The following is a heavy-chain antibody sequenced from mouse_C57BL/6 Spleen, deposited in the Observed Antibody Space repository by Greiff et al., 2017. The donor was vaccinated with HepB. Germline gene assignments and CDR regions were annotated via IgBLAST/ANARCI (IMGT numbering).Heavy chain of an antibody. CDR3: ARAYDGYYGYAMDY. J-gene: IGHJ4*01. Sequence: DVQLQESGPGMVKPSQSLSLTCTVTGYSITSGYDWHWIRHFPGNKLEWMGYISYSGSTNYNPSLKNRISITHDTSKNHFFLKLNSVTTEDTATYYCARAYDGYYGYAMDYWGQGTSVTVSS. CDR1: GYSITSGYD. V-gene: IGHV3-1*01. CDR2: ISYSGST. D-gene: IGHD2-3*01.